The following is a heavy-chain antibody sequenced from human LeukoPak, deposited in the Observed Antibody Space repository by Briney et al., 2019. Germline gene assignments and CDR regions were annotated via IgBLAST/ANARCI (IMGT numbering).Heavy chain of an antibody. CDR1: GLTASHNVNNA. D-gene: IGHD6-19*01. J-gene: IGHJ5*02. V-gene: IGHV3-23*01. CDR3: ARDGAVDRYNWFGP. CDR2: ITTSGST. Sequence: PGGSLRLSCAASGLTASHNVNNAMSWVRHAPGKGLEWVSGITTSGSTYYADSVKGRFTISRDNSENMLYLQMSGLRAEDTAIYYCARDGAVDRYNWFGPWGQGTLVTVSS.